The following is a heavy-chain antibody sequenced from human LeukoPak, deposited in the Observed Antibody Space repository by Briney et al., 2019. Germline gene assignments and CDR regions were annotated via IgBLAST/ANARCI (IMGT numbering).Heavy chain of an antibody. V-gene: IGHV3-7*05. CDR3: ARGIATADNAFDY. J-gene: IGHJ4*02. D-gene: IGHD6-13*01. CDR1: GFTFSNSW. CDR2: IKQGGSEK. Sequence: GGALRLSCAASGFTFSNSWMSWVRQAPGKGLEWVANIKQGGSEKYYVDSLKGRFTISRDNAKNSLFLQMNSLRAEDTGVYYCARGIATADNAFDYWGQGTLVTVSS.